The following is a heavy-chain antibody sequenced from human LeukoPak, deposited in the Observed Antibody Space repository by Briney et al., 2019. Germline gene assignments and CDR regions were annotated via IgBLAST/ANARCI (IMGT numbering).Heavy chain of an antibody. CDR1: GGSFSGYY. CDR3: ARLRGYSYGGDY. D-gene: IGHD5-18*01. CDR2: INHSGST. Sequence: SETLSLTCAVYGGSFSGYYWSWIRQPPGKGLEWIGEINHSGSTNYNPSLKSRVTISVDTSKNQFSLKLSSVTAADTSVYYCARLRGYSYGGDYWGQGPLVTVSS. V-gene: IGHV4-34*01. J-gene: IGHJ4*02.